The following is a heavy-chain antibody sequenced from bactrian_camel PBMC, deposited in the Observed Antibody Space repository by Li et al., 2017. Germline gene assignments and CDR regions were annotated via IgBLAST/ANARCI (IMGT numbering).Heavy chain of an antibody. V-gene: IGHV3S55*01. CDR3: ATEDGSWEADFGY. J-gene: IGHJ6*01. CDR1: GFASHGCG. Sequence: HVQLVESGGGSVQVGGSLRLSYTAPGFASHGCGMDWYRQVPDFECEWISTIRADGSTTYADSVKGRFTISQNNAKTTTWLQMNSLKSEDTALYYCATEDGSWEADFGYWGQGTQVTVS. CDR2: IRADGST. D-gene: IGHD6*01.